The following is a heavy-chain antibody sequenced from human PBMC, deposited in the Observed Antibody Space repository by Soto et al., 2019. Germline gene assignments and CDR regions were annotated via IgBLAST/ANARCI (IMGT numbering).Heavy chain of an antibody. V-gene: IGHV4-61*01. CDR2: IHYSGST. Sequence: QVQLQESGPGLVKPSETLSLTCTVSGGSVSSGSYHWSWIRQPPGKGLEWIGYIHYSGSTNYNPSLKGRVSISVDTSKTQLSLKLSSVTAADTAVYYCARDRVVPTRTGKGYTPRARDAGAQGATVSVSS. CDR1: GGSVSSGSYH. J-gene: IGHJ6*02. D-gene: IGHD1-1*01. CDR3: ARDRVVPTRTGKGYTPRARDA.